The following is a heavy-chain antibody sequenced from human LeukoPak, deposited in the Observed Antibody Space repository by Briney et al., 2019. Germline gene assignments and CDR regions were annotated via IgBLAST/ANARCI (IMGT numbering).Heavy chain of an antibody. Sequence: SETLSLTCTVSGGSISSYYWSWIRQPAGKGLEWIGRIYTSGSTNYNPSLKSRVTMSVDTSKNQFSLKLSSVTAADTAVYYCARDRPDTAMATFDYWGQGTLVTVFS. CDR1: GGSISSYY. D-gene: IGHD5-18*01. J-gene: IGHJ4*02. CDR3: ARDRPDTAMATFDY. V-gene: IGHV4-4*07. CDR2: IYTSGST.